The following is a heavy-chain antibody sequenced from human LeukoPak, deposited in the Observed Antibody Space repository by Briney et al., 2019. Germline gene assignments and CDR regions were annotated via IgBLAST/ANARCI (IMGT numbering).Heavy chain of an antibody. CDR2: IYPGDSDT. Sequence: GESLKISCEGSGYSFTSYWIGWVRQMLGKGLEWMGIIYPGDSDTRYSPSFQGQVTISADKSISTAYLQWSSLKASDTAMYYCARHVSLDYYGSGSYHPDYWGQGTLVTVSS. D-gene: IGHD3-10*01. V-gene: IGHV5-51*01. J-gene: IGHJ4*02. CDR1: GYSFTSYW. CDR3: ARHVSLDYYGSGSYHPDY.